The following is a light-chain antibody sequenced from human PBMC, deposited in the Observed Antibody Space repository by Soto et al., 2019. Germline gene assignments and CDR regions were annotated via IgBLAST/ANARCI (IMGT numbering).Light chain of an antibody. Sequence: EIVMTQSPATLSVSPGERATLSCRASQSVSSNLVWYQQKPGQAPRLLMYGASTRATGLPARFSGSGSGTEFTLTISSLQSEDFAVYYCQQYNNWPRTFGQGTKLEIK. J-gene: IGKJ2*01. V-gene: IGKV3-15*01. CDR1: QSVSSN. CDR2: GAS. CDR3: QQYNNWPRT.